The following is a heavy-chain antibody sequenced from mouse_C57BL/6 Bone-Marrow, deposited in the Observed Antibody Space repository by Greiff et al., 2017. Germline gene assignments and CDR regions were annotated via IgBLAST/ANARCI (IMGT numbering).Heavy chain of an antibody. CDR2: IDPSDSYT. J-gene: IGHJ1*03. V-gene: IGHV1-50*01. Sequence: VQLQQPGAELVKPGASVKLSCKASGYTFTSYWMQWVKQRPGQGLEWIGEIDPSDSYTNYNQKFKGKATLTVDTSSSNAYMQLSSLTSEDSAVYYCASELTGTWRYFDVWGTGTTVTVSS. D-gene: IGHD4-1*01. CDR3: ASELTGTWRYFDV. CDR1: GYTFTSYW.